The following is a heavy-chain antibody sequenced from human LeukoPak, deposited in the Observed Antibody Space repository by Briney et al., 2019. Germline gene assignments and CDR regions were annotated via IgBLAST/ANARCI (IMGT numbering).Heavy chain of an antibody. CDR1: GFTVSSNY. CDR3: TRGAAGVTHFDY. CDR2: TYSGGST. V-gene: IGHV3-66*01. D-gene: IGHD6-13*01. Sequence: PGGSLRLSCAASGFTVSSNYMSWVRQAPGKGLEWVSLTYSGGSTFYADSVKGRFTISRENSKDTLYLQMNSLRAEDTAIYYCTRGAAGVTHFDYWGQGTLVSVST. J-gene: IGHJ4*02.